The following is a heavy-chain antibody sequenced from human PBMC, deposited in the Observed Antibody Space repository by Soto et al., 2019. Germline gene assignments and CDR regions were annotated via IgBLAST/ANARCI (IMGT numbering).Heavy chain of an antibody. J-gene: IGHJ4*02. D-gene: IGHD6-13*01. CDR1: GFIFRSYA. CDR2: VSYDGSNK. V-gene: IGHV3-30*18. CDR3: AKPGIAQDDY. Sequence: GGSLRLSCAASGFIFRSYAMHWVRQAPGKGLEWVAVVSYDGSNKEYADSVKGRFTISRDNSKNTLFLQMNSLRLEDTAVYYCAKPGIAQDDYWGQGT.